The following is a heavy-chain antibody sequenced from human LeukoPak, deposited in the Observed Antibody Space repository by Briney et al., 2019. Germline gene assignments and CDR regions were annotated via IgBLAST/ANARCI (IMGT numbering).Heavy chain of an antibody. CDR3: ARVKQQLVRLLGRDTTYYYYYYMDV. D-gene: IGHD6-13*01. CDR2: INQDGSEK. J-gene: IGHJ6*03. Sequence: GGSLRLSCAASGFTFSSYEMNWVRQAPGKGLEWVANINQDGSEKYYVDSVKGRFTISRDNAKNSLFLQMNSLRAEDTAVYFCARVKQQLVRLLGRDTTYYYYYYMDVWGKGTTVTVSS. CDR1: GFTFSSYE. V-gene: IGHV3-7*01.